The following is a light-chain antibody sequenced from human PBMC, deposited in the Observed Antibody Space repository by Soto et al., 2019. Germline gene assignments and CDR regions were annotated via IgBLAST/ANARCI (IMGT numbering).Light chain of an antibody. J-gene: IGKJ5*01. CDR3: QQFGSSPIT. V-gene: IGKV3-11*02. Sequence: EIVLTQSPATLSLSPGERATLSSGASQSVSNYFFWYQQKPGQAPRLLIYDASTRATGIPDRFSCSGSQRDFTLTISRLEPEDSAIYYCQQFGSSPITFGQGTRLEIK. CDR2: DAS. CDR1: QSVSNY.